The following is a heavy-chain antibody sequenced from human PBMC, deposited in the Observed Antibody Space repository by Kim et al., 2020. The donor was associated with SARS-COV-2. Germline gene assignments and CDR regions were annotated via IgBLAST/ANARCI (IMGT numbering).Heavy chain of an antibody. Sequence: GGSLRLSCAASGFTFSSYWMSWVRQAPGKGLEWVANIKQDGSEKYYVDSVKGRFTISRDNAKNSLYLQMNSLRAEDTAVYYCARDMFDYYGSGSYYYYGMDVWGQGTTVTVSS. D-gene: IGHD3-10*01. CDR2: IKQDGSEK. CDR1: GFTFSSYW. J-gene: IGHJ6*02. CDR3: ARDMFDYYGSGSYYYYGMDV. V-gene: IGHV3-7*01.